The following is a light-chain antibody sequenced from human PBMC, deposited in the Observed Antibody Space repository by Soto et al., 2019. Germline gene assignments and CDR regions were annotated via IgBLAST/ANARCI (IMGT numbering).Light chain of an antibody. V-gene: IGLV2-18*01. Sequence: LTQPPSVSGSPGQSVTISCTGTSSDVGSYNRVSWYQQPPGTAPKLMIYEVSNRPSGVPDRFSGSKSGNTASLTISGLQAEDEADYYCSLYISASTYVFGTGTKVTVL. CDR1: SSDVGSYNR. J-gene: IGLJ1*01. CDR3: SLYISASTYV. CDR2: EVS.